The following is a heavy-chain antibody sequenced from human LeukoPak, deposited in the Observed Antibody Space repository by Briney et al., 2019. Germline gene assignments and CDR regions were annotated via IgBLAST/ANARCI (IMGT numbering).Heavy chain of an antibody. V-gene: IGHV4-39*07. J-gene: IGHJ4*02. D-gene: IGHD3-10*01. CDR1: GGSISSSSYY. Sequence: PSETLSLTCTVSGGSISSSSYYWGWIRQPPGKGLEWIGSIYYSGSTYYNPSLKSRVTISVDTSKNQFSLKLSSVTAADTAVYYCARDADYYGSGRGYWGQGTLVTVSS. CDR2: IYYSGST. CDR3: ARDADYYGSGRGY.